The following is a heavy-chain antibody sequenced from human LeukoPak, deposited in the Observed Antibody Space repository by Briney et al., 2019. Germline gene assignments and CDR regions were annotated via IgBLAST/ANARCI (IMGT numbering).Heavy chain of an antibody. J-gene: IGHJ5*02. CDR1: GGSIISSSYY. CDR3: ARGDYDFWSGYKNWFDP. Sequence: SETLSLTCTVSGGSIISSSYYWGWIRQPPGKGLEWIGNIHYSGSTYYNPSLRSRVTISVDTSKNQFSLRLSSVTAADTAVYYCARGDYDFWSGYKNWFDPWGQGTLVTVSS. D-gene: IGHD3-3*01. V-gene: IGHV4-39*01. CDR2: IHYSGST.